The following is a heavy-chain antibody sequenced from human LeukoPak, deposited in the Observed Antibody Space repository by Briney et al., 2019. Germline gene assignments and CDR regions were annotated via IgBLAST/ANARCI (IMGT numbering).Heavy chain of an antibody. V-gene: IGHV3-7*05. Sequence: GGSLRLSCAASGFTFSSYWMTWVRQAPGKGLEWVANIKQDGSEKYYVDSVKGRFTISRDNAKNSLYLQMISLRAEGTAVYYCARGGGNLDLYFDLWGRGTLVTVSS. CDR3: ARGGGNLDLYFDL. D-gene: IGHD4-23*01. CDR1: GFTFSSYW. CDR2: IKQDGSEK. J-gene: IGHJ2*01.